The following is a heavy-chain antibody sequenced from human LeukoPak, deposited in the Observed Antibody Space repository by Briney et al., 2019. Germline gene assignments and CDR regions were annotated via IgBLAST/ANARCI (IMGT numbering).Heavy chain of an antibody. V-gene: IGHV3-30*18. J-gene: IGHJ4*02. Sequence: GRPLSLSCAASGFTFSSYGMHWLRQAPGKAMERVAVISYDRSNKYYADSVKGRFTISRDNSKNTLYLQMNRLRAEDTAVYYCAKEGGLSSGYYYLDYWGEGNLVTVSS. CDR2: ISYDRSNK. D-gene: IGHD3-22*01. CDR1: GFTFSSYG. CDR3: AKEGGLSSGYYYLDY.